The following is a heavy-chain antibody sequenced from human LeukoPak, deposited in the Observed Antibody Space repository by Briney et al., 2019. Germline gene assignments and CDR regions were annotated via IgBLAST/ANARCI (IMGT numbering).Heavy chain of an antibody. CDR1: RHTFDNYD. J-gene: IGHJ4*02. CDR2: MNPDSGNT. V-gene: IGHV1-8*01. D-gene: IGHD3-3*01. Sequence: ASVTVFCKTSRHTFDNYDINWVRHAAGQGLEWMGWMNPDSGNTGYAHKFQGRVTMARNTSMTTAYLELTGLTSGDAAIYYCARGAPVAIFGPGYDEYFEYWGQGTVVIVSS. CDR3: ARGAPVAIFGPGYDEYFEY.